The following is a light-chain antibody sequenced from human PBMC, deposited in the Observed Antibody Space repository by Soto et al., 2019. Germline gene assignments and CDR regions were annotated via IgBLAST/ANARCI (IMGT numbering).Light chain of an antibody. CDR1: NNDVGAYPY. CDR3: SSFATSGTTVI. CDR2: EVT. J-gene: IGLJ2*01. V-gene: IGLV2-14*01. Sequence: QLVLTQPASVSGSPGQSITISCTGTNNDVGAYPYVSWYQQHPGTAPKLIIYEVTNRPSGISDRFSGSKSGNTASLTISGLQAEDESDYYCSSFATSGTTVIFGGGTKLTVL.